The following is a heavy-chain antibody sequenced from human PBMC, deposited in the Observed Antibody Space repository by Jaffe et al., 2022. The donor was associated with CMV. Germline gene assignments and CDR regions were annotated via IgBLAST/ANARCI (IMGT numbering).Heavy chain of an antibody. CDR3: ARDVLDFSEGINWFDP. Sequence: EVQLVESGGGLVQPGGSLRLSCAASGFTVSSNYMSWVRQAPGKGLEWVSVIYSGGSTYYADSVKGRFTISRDNSKNTLYLQMNSLRAEDTAVYYCARDVLDFSEGINWFDPWGQGTLVTVSS. J-gene: IGHJ5*02. CDR2: IYSGGST. V-gene: IGHV3-66*01. CDR1: GFTVSSNY. D-gene: IGHD3-3*01.